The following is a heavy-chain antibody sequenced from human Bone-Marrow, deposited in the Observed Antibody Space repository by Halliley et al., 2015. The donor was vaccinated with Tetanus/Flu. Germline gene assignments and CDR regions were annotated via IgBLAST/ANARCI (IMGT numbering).Heavy chain of an antibody. J-gene: IGHJ4*02. V-gene: IGHV3-7*02. CDR3: ARSRGWTCDL. CDR2: IDCGGSAK. Sequence: EGLGWVANIDCGGSAKNYVDSVKGRFTISIDNAKQSLFLQMDSLRPDDTALYYCARSRGWTCDLWGQGTLVTVSS. D-gene: IGHD2-15*01.